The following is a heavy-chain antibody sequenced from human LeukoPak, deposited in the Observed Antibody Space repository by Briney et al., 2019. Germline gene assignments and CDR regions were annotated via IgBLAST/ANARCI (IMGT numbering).Heavy chain of an antibody. CDR3: ARRALRYFGWLPWDY. CDR2: IYYSGDT. Sequence: SETLSLTCSVSRGSIIPTSHYWGWIRQPPGKGLEWIGSIYYSGDTYFNPSLKSRVTISVDTSKNQFSLKLSSVTAADTAVYYCARRALRYFGWLPWDYWGQGTLVTVSS. CDR1: RGSIIPTSHY. J-gene: IGHJ4*02. D-gene: IGHD3-9*01. V-gene: IGHV4-39*01.